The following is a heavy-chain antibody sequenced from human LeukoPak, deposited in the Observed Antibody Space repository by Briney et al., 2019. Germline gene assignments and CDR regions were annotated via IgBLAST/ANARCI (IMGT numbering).Heavy chain of an antibody. D-gene: IGHD6-13*01. V-gene: IGHV4-38-2*01. Sequence: PSETLSLTCAVSGYSISSGYYWGWIRQPPGKGLEWIGSIYHSGSTYYNPSLKSRVTLSVDTSKNQFSLKLSSVTAADTAVYYCARNRGRAAAGPGGYYYYYMDVWGKGTTVTVSS. CDR3: ARNRGRAAAGPGGYYYYYMDV. J-gene: IGHJ6*03. CDR2: IYHSGST. CDR1: GYSISSGYY.